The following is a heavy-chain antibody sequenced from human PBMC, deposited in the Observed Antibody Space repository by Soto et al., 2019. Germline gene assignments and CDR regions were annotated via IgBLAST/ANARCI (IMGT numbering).Heavy chain of an antibody. J-gene: IGHJ5*02. D-gene: IGHD2-15*01. CDR3: AREFCSGGNCYTYYFDP. Sequence: GGSLRLSCAASGLTFNRYWMHWVRHAPGKGLVWVSHINTDGSNTNYADSVKGRFTIFRDNAKSTLFLQMNSLRDEDTAVYYCAREFCSGGNCYTYYFDPWGQGIPVTVSS. CDR2: INTDGSNT. CDR1: GLTFNRYW. V-gene: IGHV3-74*01.